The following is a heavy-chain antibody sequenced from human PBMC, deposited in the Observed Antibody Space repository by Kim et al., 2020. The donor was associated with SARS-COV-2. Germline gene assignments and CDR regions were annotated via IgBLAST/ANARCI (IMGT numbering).Heavy chain of an antibody. D-gene: IGHD6-13*01. J-gene: IGHJ6*02. V-gene: IGHV4-31*03. CDR2: IYYSGST. CDR3: ARGAEISSSWYGGLYYYGMDV. CDR1: GGSISSGGYY. Sequence: SETLSLTCTVSGGSISSGGYYWSWIRQHPGKGPEWIGYIYYSGSTYYNPSLKSRVTISVDTSKNQFSLKLSSVTAADTAVYYCARGAEISSSWYGGLYYYGMDVWGQGTTVTVSS.